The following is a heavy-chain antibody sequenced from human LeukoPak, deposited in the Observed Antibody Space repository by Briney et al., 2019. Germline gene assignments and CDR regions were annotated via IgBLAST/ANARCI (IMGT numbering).Heavy chain of an antibody. CDR2: IYTSGST. V-gene: IGHV4-4*07. J-gene: IGHJ4*02. CDR3: ARSQYSSSWSEFDY. Sequence: SETLSLTSTVSGVSISSYYWSWIRQPAGKGLEWIGRIYTSGSTNYNPSLKSRVTMSVDTSNNQFSLKLSSVTAADTAVYYCARSQYSSSWSEFDYWAREPWSPSPQ. CDR1: GVSISSYY. D-gene: IGHD6-13*01.